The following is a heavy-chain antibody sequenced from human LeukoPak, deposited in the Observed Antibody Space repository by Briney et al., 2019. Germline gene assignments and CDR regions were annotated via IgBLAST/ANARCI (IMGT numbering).Heavy chain of an antibody. CDR2: ITGSGGNT. CDR1: GDSINSLD. Sequence: PSETLSLTCTVSGDSINSLDLWSWVRQPPGKGLEWVSAITGSGGNTYYADSVKGRFTISRDNSKNTLYLQMNSLRAEDTAVYYCAKGGSITLIVVITHFDYWGQGTLVTVSS. CDR3: AKGGSITLIVVITHFDY. J-gene: IGHJ4*02. V-gene: IGHV3-23*01. D-gene: IGHD3-22*01.